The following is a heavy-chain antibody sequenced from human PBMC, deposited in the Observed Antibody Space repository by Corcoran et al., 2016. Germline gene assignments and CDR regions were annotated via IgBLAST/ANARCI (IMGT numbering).Heavy chain of an antibody. CDR1: GGSISSSNW. CDR3: ARAAFSAGGEYYYYGMDV. J-gene: IGHJ6*02. Sequence: QVQLQESGPGLVKPSGTLSLTCAVSGGSISSSNWWSWVRQPPGKGLEWIGEIYHSGSTNYNPSLKSQVTISVDKSKNQFSLKLSSVTAAATAVYYCARAAFSAGGEYYYYGMDVWGQGTTVTVSS. V-gene: IGHV4-4*02. D-gene: IGHD7-27*01. CDR2: IYHSGST.